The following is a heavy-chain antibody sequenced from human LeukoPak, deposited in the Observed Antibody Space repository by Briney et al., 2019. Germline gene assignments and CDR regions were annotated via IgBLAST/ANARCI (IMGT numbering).Heavy chain of an antibody. CDR1: GYTFTGYY. CDR2: INPNSGGT. D-gene: IGHD5-12*01. CDR3: ARGNSLYSGYDYYYYGMDV. Sequence: ASVKVSCKASGYTFTGYYMHWVRQALGQGLEWMGWINPNSGGTNYAQKFQGRVTMTRDTSISTAYMELSRLRSDDTAVYYCARGNSLYSGYDYYYYGMDVWGQGTTVTVSS. V-gene: IGHV1-2*02. J-gene: IGHJ6*02.